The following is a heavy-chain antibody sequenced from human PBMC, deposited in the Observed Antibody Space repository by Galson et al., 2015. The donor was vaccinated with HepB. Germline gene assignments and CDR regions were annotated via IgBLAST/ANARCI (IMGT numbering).Heavy chain of an antibody. Sequence: SLRLSCAASGFTFNNAWMNWVRQAPGKGLEWVGHIRSRTDGGTTDYAAPVKGRFTISRDDSKNTLYLQMNSLKPEDTAMYYCTTALVLPHDILTGSNNYMDVWGKGTTVTVSS. CDR3: TTALVLPHDILTGSNNYMDV. CDR2: IRSRTDGGTT. V-gene: IGHV3-15*07. D-gene: IGHD3-9*01. J-gene: IGHJ6*03. CDR1: GFTFNNAW.